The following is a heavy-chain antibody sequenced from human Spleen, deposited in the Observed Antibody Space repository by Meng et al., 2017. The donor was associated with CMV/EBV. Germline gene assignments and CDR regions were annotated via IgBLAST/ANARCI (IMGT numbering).Heavy chain of an antibody. J-gene: IGHJ3*02. D-gene: IGHD2-15*01. CDR2: ISSSSVTI. CDR1: GFVFSDYY. CDR3: ARDGGAFDI. V-gene: IGHV3-11*01. Sequence: GGSLRLSCAGSGFVFSDYYMSWIRQAPGKGLEWVSYISSSSVTIHYADSVRGRFTISRDNAKNSLYLQMNSLRAEDTAVYYCARDGGAFDIWGQGTMVTVSS.